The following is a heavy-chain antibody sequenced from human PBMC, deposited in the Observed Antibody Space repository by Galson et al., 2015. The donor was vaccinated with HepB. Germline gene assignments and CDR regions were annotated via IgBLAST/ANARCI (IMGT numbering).Heavy chain of an antibody. CDR1: GFTFSDYY. J-gene: IGHJ3*02. Sequence: SLRLSCAASGFTFSDYYMSWLRQAPGKGLEWVSYISSSSSYTNYADSVKGRFTISRDNDKTSLYLQMHSQRAEDPAVYYCARAGGRKGLRFLEWSDAFDIWCQGTMVTVSS. CDR2: ISSSSSYT. D-gene: IGHD3-3*01. V-gene: IGHV3-11*06. CDR3: ARAGGRKGLRFLEWSDAFDI.